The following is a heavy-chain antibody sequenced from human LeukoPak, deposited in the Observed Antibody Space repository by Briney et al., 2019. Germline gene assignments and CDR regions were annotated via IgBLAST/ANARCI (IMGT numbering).Heavy chain of an antibody. J-gene: IGHJ4*02. V-gene: IGHV4-30-4*01. CDR2: IYYSGST. CDR3: ARGDWSSSIDY. Sequence: SETLSLTCTVSGSSIISGDFYWIWIRQPPGKGLEWIGYIYYSGSTYYNPSLKSLITVSVDTSKNQFSLRLSSVTAADTAVYYCARGDWSSSIDYWGQGTLVTVSS. D-gene: IGHD6-6*01. CDR1: GSSIISGDFY.